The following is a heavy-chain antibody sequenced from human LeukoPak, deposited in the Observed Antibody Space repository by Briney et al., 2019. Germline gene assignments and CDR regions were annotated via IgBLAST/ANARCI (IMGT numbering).Heavy chain of an antibody. Sequence: GGSLRLSCAASGFTFSSYGMHWVRQAPGKGLEWVAFIRYDGSNKYYADSVKGRFTISRDNSKNTLYLQMNSLRAEDTAVYYCAKDDYPQYYDFWRGWAPRHDYWGQGTLVTVSS. D-gene: IGHD3-3*01. V-gene: IGHV3-30*02. J-gene: IGHJ4*02. CDR3: AKDDYPQYYDFWRGWAPRHDY. CDR2: IRYDGSNK. CDR1: GFTFSSYG.